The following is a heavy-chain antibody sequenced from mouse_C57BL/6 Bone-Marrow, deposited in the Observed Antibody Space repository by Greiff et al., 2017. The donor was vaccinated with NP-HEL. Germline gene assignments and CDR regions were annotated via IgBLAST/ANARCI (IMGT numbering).Heavy chain of an antibody. J-gene: IGHJ2*01. CDR2: ISDGGSYT. CDR1: GFTFSSYA. CDR3: ARRRDYFDY. Sequence: EVHLVESGGGLVKPGGSLKLSCAASGFTFSSYAMSWVRQTPEKRLEWVATISDGGSYTYYPDNVKGRFTISRDNAKNNLYLQMSHLKSEDTAMYYCARRRDYFDYWGQGTTLTVSS. V-gene: IGHV5-4*01.